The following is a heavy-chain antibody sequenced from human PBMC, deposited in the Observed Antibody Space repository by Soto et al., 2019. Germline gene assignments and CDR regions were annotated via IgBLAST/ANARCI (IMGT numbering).Heavy chain of an antibody. CDR1: GFTVSTYA. CDR3: ARDWGSNWDTRDRWDW. V-gene: IGHV3-30-3*01. J-gene: IGHJ4*02. Sequence: QVPLVESGGGVVQPGRSLRLSCAASGFTVSTYAMHWVRQAPGKGLQWVAVISYDGGNTYYADSVKGRFTISRDNSNNSLDLQMNSLRTEDTAVYYCARDWGSNWDTRDRWDWWGPGTLVSVSS. CDR2: ISYDGGNT. D-gene: IGHD7-27*01.